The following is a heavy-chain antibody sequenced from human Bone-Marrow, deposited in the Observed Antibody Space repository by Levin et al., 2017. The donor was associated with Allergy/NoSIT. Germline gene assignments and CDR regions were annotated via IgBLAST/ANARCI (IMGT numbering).Heavy chain of an antibody. CDR1: GGSISSYY. CDR3: ARQLLTAAYFDY. D-gene: IGHD2-2*01. J-gene: IGHJ4*02. Sequence: GSLRLSCTVSGGSISSYYWSWIRQPPGKGLEWIGYIYYSGSTNYNPSLKSRVTISVDTSKNQFSLKLSSVTAADTAVYYCARQLLTAAYFDYWGQGTLVTVSS. V-gene: IGHV4-59*08. CDR2: IYYSGST.